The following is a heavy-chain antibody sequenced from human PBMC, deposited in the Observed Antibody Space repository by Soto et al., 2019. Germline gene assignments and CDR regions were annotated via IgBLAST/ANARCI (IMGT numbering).Heavy chain of an antibody. Sequence: SETLSLTCTVSGGSISSSSYYWGWIRQPPGKGLEWIGSIYYGGSTYYNPSLKSRVTISVDTSKNQFSLKLSSVTAADTAVYYCARHYDILTGYYYYYYGMDVWGQGTTVTVSS. CDR2: IYYGGST. D-gene: IGHD3-9*01. CDR1: GGSISSSSYY. CDR3: ARHYDILTGYYYYYYGMDV. J-gene: IGHJ6*02. V-gene: IGHV4-39*01.